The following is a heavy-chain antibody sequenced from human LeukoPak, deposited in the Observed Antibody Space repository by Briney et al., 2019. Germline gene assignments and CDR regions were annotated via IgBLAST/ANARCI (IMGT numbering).Heavy chain of an antibody. V-gene: IGHV5-51*01. CDR1: GYSFTSYW. D-gene: IGHD5-18*01. Sequence: GESLKIPCKGSGYSFTSYWIGWVRQMPGKGLEWMGIIYPGDSDTRYSPSSQGQVTISADKSISTAYLQWSSLKASDTAMYYSARGRGYSYGYFDYWGQGILVTVSS. J-gene: IGHJ4*02. CDR3: ARGRGYSYGYFDY. CDR2: IYPGDSDT.